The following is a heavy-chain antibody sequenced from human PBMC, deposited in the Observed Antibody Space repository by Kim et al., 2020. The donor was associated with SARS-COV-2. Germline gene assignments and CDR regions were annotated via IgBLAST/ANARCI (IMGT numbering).Heavy chain of an antibody. D-gene: IGHD3-22*01. CDR2: IYHSGST. Sequence: SETLSLTCAASGGSISSSNWWSWVRQPPGKGLEWIGEIYHSGSTNYNPSLKSRVTISVDKSKNQFSLKLSSVTAADTAVYYCARDRGRITMIVVVNDAFDIWGQGTMVTVSS. V-gene: IGHV4-4*02. CDR1: GGSISSSNW. J-gene: IGHJ3*02. CDR3: ARDRGRITMIVVVNDAFDI.